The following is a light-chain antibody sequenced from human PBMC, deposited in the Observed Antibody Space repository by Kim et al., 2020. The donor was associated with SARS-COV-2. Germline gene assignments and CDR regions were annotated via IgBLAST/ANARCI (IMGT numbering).Light chain of an antibody. CDR1: KSVLYSSNNTCY. V-gene: IGKV4-1*01. Sequence: TTIICRSSKSVLYSSNNTCYLALYQQKPGHPPKLLIYCASTRESGVPDRFGGSGSGTVFTLTSSRLQAEDVAVYFCQQYYSTPQTFGQGTKVDIK. J-gene: IGKJ1*01. CDR3: QQYYSTPQT. CDR2: CAS.